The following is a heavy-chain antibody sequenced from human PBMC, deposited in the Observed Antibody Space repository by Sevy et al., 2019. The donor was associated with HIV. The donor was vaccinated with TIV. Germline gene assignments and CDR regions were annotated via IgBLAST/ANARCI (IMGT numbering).Heavy chain of an antibody. CDR3: AREKVLWFGEASRFYGMDV. D-gene: IGHD3-10*01. CDR2: ISSSGSTI. V-gene: IGHV3-11*01. J-gene: IGHJ6*02. CDR1: GFTFSDYY. Sequence: GGCLRLSCAASGFTFSDYYMSWIRQAPGKGLEWVSYISSSGSTIYYADSVKGRFTISRDNAKNSLYLQMNSLRAEDTAVYYCAREKVLWFGEASRFYGMDVWGQGTTVTVSS.